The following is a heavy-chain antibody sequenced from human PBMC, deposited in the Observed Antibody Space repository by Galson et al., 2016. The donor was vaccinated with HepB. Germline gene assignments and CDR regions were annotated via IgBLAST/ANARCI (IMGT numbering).Heavy chain of an antibody. CDR1: GYSFSSFD. CDR3: ARVLGRGVLRFFGLDV. Sequence: SVKVSCKASGYSFSSFDLNWVRQAPGQGLEWMGWMNPDRGNTGYAQKFQGRVTMAWDTSTGTAYMELTSLTAEDTAVYFCARVLGRGVLRFFGLDVWGQGPAGIVSS. V-gene: IGHV1-8*01. CDR2: MNPDRGNT. J-gene: IGHJ6*02. D-gene: IGHD3-10*01.